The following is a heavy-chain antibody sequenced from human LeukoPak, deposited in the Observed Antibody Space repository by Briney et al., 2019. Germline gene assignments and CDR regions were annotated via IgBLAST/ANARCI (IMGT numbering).Heavy chain of an antibody. J-gene: IGHJ5*02. D-gene: IGHD5-24*01. CDR3: ARASLDNNWFDP. CDR2: ISYDGSNK. V-gene: IGHV3-30-3*01. CDR1: GFTFSSYA. Sequence: QPGRSLRLSCAASGFTFSSYAMHWVRQAPGKGLEWVAVISYDGSNKYYADSVKGRFIISRDNSKNTLYLQMNSLRAEDTAVYYCARASLDNNWFDPWGQGTLVTVSS.